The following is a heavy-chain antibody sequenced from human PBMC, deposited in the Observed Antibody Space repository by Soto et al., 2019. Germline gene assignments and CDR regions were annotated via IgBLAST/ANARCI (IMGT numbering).Heavy chain of an antibody. V-gene: IGHV3-30-3*01. CDR1: GFMFSSYA. Sequence: QVQLVESGGGVVQPGRSLRLSCAASGFMFSSYAMHWVRQAPGKGLEWVAVKTYDGSNKYYADSVKGRFTISRDNSKNTLYLPMHSLRAEDTAVYYCARAGGLLVDYWGQGTLVTGSS. J-gene: IGHJ4*02. CDR2: KTYDGSNK. D-gene: IGHD1-26*01. CDR3: ARAGGLLVDY.